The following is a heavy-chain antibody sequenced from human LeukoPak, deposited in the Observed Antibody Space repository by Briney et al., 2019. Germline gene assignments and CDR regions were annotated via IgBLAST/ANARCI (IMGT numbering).Heavy chain of an antibody. CDR2: INPNSGGT. V-gene: IGHV1-2*02. D-gene: IGHD3-22*01. J-gene: IGHJ4*02. CDR1: GYTFTGYY. Sequence: ASVKVSCKASGYTFTGYYMHWVRQAPGQGLEWMGWINPNSGGTNYAQKFQGRVTITRNTSISTAYMELSSLRSEDTAVYYFARHVNYNYDSSGYYSTYYFDYWGQGTLVTVSS. CDR3: ARHVNYNYDSSGYYSTYYFDY.